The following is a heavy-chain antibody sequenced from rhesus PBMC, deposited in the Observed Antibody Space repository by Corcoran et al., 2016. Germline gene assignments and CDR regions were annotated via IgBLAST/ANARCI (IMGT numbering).Heavy chain of an antibody. CDR2: IGPGGDT. Sequence: EVQLVESGGGLVQPGWSLRLSCAASGFSFSRYTMQLVRQAPGKGLEWVAAIGPGGDTYYADAMKGRFTISRDNAKNSLHLQMNSLRVEDTAVYYCALAFGYGSDSWGQGVVVTVSS. V-gene: IGHV3-72*01. J-gene: IGHJ6*01. CDR1: GFSFSRYT. D-gene: IGHD2-39*01. CDR3: ALAFGYGSDS.